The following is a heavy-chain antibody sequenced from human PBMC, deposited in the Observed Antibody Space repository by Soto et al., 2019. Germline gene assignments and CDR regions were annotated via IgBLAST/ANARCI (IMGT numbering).Heavy chain of an antibody. V-gene: IGHV4-34*01. CDR3: AREDRSIMGIGMDV. D-gene: IGHD3-16*01. CDR2: INHSVST. Sequence: PSETLSLTCAVYGGSFSGYYWSWLRQSPGTGLEWIGEINHSVSTNYNPSLKSRVTISVDTSKKQFSLKLSSVTAADTAVYYCAREDRSIMGIGMDVWGQGTRVTVPS. J-gene: IGHJ6*02. CDR1: GGSFSGYY.